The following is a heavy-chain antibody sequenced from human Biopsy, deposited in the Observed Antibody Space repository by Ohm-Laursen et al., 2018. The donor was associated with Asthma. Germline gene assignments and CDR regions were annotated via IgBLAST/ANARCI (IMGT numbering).Heavy chain of an antibody. Sequence: SVKVSCKAPGGTFSNFAISWVRQAPGQGLEWLGGIMTVFGTTNYAQKFQGRVTITADESTSTAYMEVTSLRSEDTAIYYCARCQVGYSSGWSLLLKKIYYSGMDIWGQGTAVTVSS. CDR3: ARCQVGYSSGWSLLLKKIYYSGMDI. D-gene: IGHD6-19*01. CDR1: GGTFSNFA. J-gene: IGHJ6*02. CDR2: IMTVFGTT. V-gene: IGHV1-69*13.